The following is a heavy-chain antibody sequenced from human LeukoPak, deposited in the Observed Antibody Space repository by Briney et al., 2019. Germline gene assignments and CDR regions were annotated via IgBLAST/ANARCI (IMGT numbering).Heavy chain of an antibody. CDR2: INPNSGGT. J-gene: IGHJ3*02. Sequence: ASVKVSCKASGYTFTGYYMHWVRQAPGQGLEWMGWINPNSGGTNYAQKFQGRVTMTTDTSTSTAYMELRSLRSDDTAVYYCARDKIRVAGTSAFDIWGQGTMVTVSS. D-gene: IGHD6-19*01. CDR1: GYTFTGYY. CDR3: ARDKIRVAGTSAFDI. V-gene: IGHV1-2*02.